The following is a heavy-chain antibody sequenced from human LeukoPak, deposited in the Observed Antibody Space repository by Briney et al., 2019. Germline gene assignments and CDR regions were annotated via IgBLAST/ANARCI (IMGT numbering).Heavy chain of an antibody. CDR1: GYTFTSYG. V-gene: IGHV1-18*01. J-gene: IGHJ4*02. Sequence: ASVKVSCKASGYTFTSYGISWVRQAPGQGLERMGWISAYNGNTNYAQKLQGRVTMTTDTSTSTAYMELRSLRSDDTAVYYCARDNGYNWNYAGGDYWGQGTLVTVSS. CDR3: ARDNGYNWNYAGGDY. D-gene: IGHD1-7*01. CDR2: ISAYNGNT.